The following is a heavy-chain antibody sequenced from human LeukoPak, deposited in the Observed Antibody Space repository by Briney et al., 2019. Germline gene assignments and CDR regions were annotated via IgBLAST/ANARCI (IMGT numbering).Heavy chain of an antibody. J-gene: IGHJ4*02. CDR3: AKDRWVSGSDNYYTLFDY. V-gene: IGHV3-23*01. CDR1: GFTFSNCA. Sequence: GGSLRLSCAAFGFTFSNCAINWVRQAPGKGLEWVSSITGSGGGTYYADSVRGRFNISRDNSKNTLYLQMNSLRAEDTAVYYCAKDRWVSGSDNYYTLFDYWGQGTLVTVSS. D-gene: IGHD3-10*01. CDR2: ITGSGGGT.